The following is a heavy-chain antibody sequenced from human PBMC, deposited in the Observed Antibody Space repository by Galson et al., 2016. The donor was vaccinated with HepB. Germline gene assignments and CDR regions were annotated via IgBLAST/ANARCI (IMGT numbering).Heavy chain of an antibody. J-gene: IGHJ6*04. CDR3: AKIYDEFWSGYYYYHYGMDV. V-gene: IGHV3-30*18. Sequence: SLRLSCAASGVIFSKYAMHWVRQAPGQGLEWVAVIGYDGSHKYYAESVKGRFIISRVNSKNTLHLQMNGLRPEDTAVYYCAKIYDEFWSGYYYYHYGMDVWGKGTRVTVSS. CDR1: GVIFSKYA. D-gene: IGHD3-3*01. CDR2: IGYDGSHK.